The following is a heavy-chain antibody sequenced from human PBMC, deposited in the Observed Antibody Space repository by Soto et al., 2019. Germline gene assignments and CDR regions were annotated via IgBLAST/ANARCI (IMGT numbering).Heavy chain of an antibody. J-gene: IGHJ4*02. CDR3: TRWLSGWGD. CDR2: SRNKGRSYTT. CDR1: GFTLSDDY. V-gene: IGHV3-72*01. Sequence: EVQLVESGGGLIQPGGSLRLSCAASGFTLSDDYMDWVRQAPGKGLEWVGRSRNKGRSYTTEYAPSVKGRFTVSRDDSKSSFYLQMNSLSTEDTAVYYCTRWLSGWGDWGQGTLVTVSS. D-gene: IGHD3-16*01.